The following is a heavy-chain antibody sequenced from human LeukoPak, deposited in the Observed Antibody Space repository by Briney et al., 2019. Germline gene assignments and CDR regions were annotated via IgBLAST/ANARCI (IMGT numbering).Heavy chain of an antibody. CDR1: GFTFDDYA. CDR3: ARDFGRYFFDY. CDR2: ISWNSGSI. V-gene: IGHV3-9*01. Sequence: GRSLRLSCAASGFTFDDYAMHWVRQAPGKGLEWVSGISWNSGSIGYADSVRGRFTISRDNAKNSLYLQMNSLRAEDTAVYYCARDFGRYFFDYWGQGTLVTVSS. D-gene: IGHD3-10*01. J-gene: IGHJ4*02.